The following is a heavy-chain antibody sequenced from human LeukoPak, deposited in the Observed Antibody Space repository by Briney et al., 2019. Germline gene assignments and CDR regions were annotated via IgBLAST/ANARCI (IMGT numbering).Heavy chain of an antibody. CDR1: GFTFDDYA. D-gene: IGHD3-22*01. V-gene: IGHV3-9*01. CDR2: ISWNSGSI. J-gene: IGHJ4*02. CDR3: AKGPDYYDSSGYHGYFDY. Sequence: PGGSLRLSCAASGFTFDDYAMHWVRHAPGKGLGWVSGISWNSGSIGYADSVKGRFTISRDNAKNSLYLQMNSLRAEDTALYYCAKGPDYYDSSGYHGYFDYWGQGTLVTVSS.